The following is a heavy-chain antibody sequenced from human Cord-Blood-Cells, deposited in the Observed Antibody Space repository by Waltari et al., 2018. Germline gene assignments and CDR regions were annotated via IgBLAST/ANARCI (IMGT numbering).Heavy chain of an antibody. CDR3: ATPYCSGGSCYSDAFDI. Sequence: QVQLVQSGAEVKKPGASVKVSCKVSGYTLPELSMHWGRQAPGKGLEWMGGFDPEDGETIYAQKFQGRVTMTEDTSTDTAYMELSSLRSEDTAVYYCATPYCSGGSCYSDAFDIWGQGTMVTVSS. V-gene: IGHV1-24*01. D-gene: IGHD2-15*01. CDR1: GYTLPELS. CDR2: FDPEDGET. J-gene: IGHJ3*02.